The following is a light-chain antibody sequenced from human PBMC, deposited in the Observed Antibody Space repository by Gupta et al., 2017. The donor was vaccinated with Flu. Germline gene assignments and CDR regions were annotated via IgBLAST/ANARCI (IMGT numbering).Light chain of an antibody. CDR2: CRN. V-gene: IGLV3-19*01. Sequence: SSELTQDPAVSVALGQTVRITCQGDSLRNSYASWYQQKPGPAPVLVILCRNNRPSGIPDRVSGSNSETTVSLTINGAQAEDEADYYCTSRDTSGNLVVFGGGTKLTVL. CDR1: SLRNSY. J-gene: IGLJ2*01. CDR3: TSRDTSGNLVV.